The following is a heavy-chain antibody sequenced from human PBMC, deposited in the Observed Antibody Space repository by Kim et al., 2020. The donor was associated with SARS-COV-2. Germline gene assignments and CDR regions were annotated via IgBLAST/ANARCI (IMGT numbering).Heavy chain of an antibody. D-gene: IGHD2-8*01. V-gene: IGHV3-21*01. Sequence: GGSLRLSCAASGFTFSSYSMNWVRQAPGKGLEWVSSISSSSSYIYYADSVKGRFTISRDNAKNSLYLQMNSLRAEDTAVYYCARDSPRREWDYYYGMDVWGQGTTVTVSS. CDR1: GFTFSSYS. J-gene: IGHJ6*02. CDR2: ISSSSSYI. CDR3: ARDSPRREWDYYYGMDV.